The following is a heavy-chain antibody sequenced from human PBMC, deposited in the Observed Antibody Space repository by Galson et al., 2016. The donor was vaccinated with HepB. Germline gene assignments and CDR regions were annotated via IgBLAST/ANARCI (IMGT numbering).Heavy chain of an antibody. CDR3: ARDLDSGDYYYYGMDV. Sequence: SVKVSCKASGYTFIKCYMHWVRQAPGQGLEWMGIINPSDGSTSYAQRFQGRVTMTRDTSTSTVYMDLRSLKSEDTAVYYCARDLDSGDYYYYGMDVWGQGTTVTVSS. CDR2: INPSDGST. J-gene: IGHJ6*02. V-gene: IGHV1-46*01. D-gene: IGHD5-12*01. CDR1: GYTFIKCY.